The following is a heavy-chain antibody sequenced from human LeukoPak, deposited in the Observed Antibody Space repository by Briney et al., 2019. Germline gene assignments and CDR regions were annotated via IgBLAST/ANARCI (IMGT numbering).Heavy chain of an antibody. CDR2: INSISTYI. J-gene: IGHJ3*01. CDR1: GFTFSSST. V-gene: IGHV3-21*01. Sequence: GGSLRLSCVASGFTFSSSTMNWVRQAPGKGLEWVSSINSISTYIYYADSLRGRFTISRDNADNSLYLQMNSLRAEDTAVYYCARDIADTGAIDAFDLWGQGQWSPSLQ. CDR3: ARDIADTGAIDAFDL. D-gene: IGHD5-18*01.